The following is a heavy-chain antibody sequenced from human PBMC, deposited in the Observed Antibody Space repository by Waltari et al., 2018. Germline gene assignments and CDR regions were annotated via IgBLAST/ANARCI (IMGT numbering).Heavy chain of an antibody. CDR1: GGTFSSYT. V-gene: IGHV1-69*08. CDR3: AREACSSTSCYPWWFDP. CDR2: IIPILGIA. D-gene: IGHD2-2*01. Sequence: QVQLVQSGAEVKKPGSSVKVSCKASGGTFSSYTISWVRPAPGQGLEWMGRIIPILGIANYAQKFQGRVTITADKSTSTAYMELSSLRSEDTAVYYCAREACSSTSCYPWWFDPWGQGTLVTVSS. J-gene: IGHJ5*02.